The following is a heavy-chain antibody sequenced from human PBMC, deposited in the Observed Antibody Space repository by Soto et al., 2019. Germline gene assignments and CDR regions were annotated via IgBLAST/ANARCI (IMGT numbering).Heavy chain of an antibody. CDR1: DDSISSYY. CDR2: VSTNGAT. V-gene: IGHV4-4*07. J-gene: IGHJ6*02. D-gene: IGHD3-9*01. Sequence: KPSETLSLTCTVSDDSISSYYWNWIRQPAGKGLEWIGRVSTNGATNYNPSLESRVTMSVDTSKNQFSLKLTSVTAADTAVYFCARADYEILTGSYAMDVWGQGTTVTVSS. CDR3: ARADYEILTGSYAMDV.